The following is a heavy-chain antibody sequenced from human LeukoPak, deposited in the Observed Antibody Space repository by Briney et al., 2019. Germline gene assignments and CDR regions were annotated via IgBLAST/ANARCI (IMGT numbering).Heavy chain of an antibody. CDR2: IYYSGST. CDR1: GDSISSYY. Sequence: SETLSLTCTVSGDSISSYYWSWIRQPPGKGLEWIGYIYYSGSTNYNPSLRSRVTISVDTSKNQVSLKLSSVTAADTAVYYCARGARYYYDTSGSGPRHFDYWGQGTLVAVSS. V-gene: IGHV4-59*01. D-gene: IGHD3-22*01. CDR3: ARGARYYYDTSGSGPRHFDY. J-gene: IGHJ4*02.